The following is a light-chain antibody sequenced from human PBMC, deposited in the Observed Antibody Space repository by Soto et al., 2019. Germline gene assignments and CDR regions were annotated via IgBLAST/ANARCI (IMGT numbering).Light chain of an antibody. CDR1: SSDVGGYNY. J-gene: IGLJ2*01. CDR3: SSYTRSSPLV. V-gene: IGLV2-14*03. Sequence: QSALTQPASVSGSPGQAITISCTGTSSDVGGYNYVSWYQQHPGKVPKLMIYDVSNGPSGVSTRFSGSKSGNTASLTISGLQAVDEADYYFSSYTRSSPLVFGGGTKLTVL. CDR2: DVS.